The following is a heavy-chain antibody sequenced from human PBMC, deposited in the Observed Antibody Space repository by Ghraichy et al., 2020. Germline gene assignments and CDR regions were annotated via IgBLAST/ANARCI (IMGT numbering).Heavy chain of an antibody. CDR2: IYSGGNT. J-gene: IGHJ3*02. V-gene: IGHV3-53*01. Sequence: GGSLRLSCAASGFTVGSNYMSWVRQTPGKGLEWVSVIYSGGNTYYADSVKGRFTISRDYSKNTLYLQMNSLRAEDTAVYYCARDNRDGFRGAFDIWGQGTMVTVSS. CDR1: GFTVGSNY. D-gene: IGHD3-10*01. CDR3: ARDNRDGFRGAFDI.